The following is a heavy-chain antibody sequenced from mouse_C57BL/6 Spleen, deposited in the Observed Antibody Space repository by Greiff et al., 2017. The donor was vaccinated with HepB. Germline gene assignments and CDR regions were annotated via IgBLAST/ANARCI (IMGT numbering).Heavy chain of an antibody. Sequence: PGAELVKPGASVKLSCKASGYTFTSYWMHWVKQRPGQGLEWIGMIHPNSGSTNYNEKFKSKATLTVDKSSSTAYMQLSSLTSEDSAVYYCARRGYSNHYAMDYWGQGTSVTVSS. D-gene: IGHD2-5*01. CDR3: ARRGYSNHYAMDY. CDR1: GYTFTSYW. V-gene: IGHV1-64*01. J-gene: IGHJ4*01. CDR2: IHPNSGST.